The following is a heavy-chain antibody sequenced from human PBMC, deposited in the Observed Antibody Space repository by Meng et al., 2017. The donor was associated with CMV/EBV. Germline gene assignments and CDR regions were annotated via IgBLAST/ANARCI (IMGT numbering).Heavy chain of an antibody. D-gene: IGHD3-22*01. CDR1: VGAISSGDYY. CDR3: ARLSGSGTTSTGYHYAFDS. CDR2: IYYSGTT. J-gene: IGHJ4*02. Sequence: GRGLWTPPQTMSLTCSVSVGAISSGDYYWSWSRQPPGKGLEWIGYIYYSGTTNYNPSLESRVTISVDTSKNQFSLNLSSVTAADTAVYYCARLSGSGTTSTGYHYAFDSWGQGTLVTVSS. V-gene: IGHV4-30-4*08.